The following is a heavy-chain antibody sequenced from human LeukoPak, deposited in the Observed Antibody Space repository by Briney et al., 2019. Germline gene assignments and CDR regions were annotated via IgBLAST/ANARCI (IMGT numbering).Heavy chain of an antibody. V-gene: IGHV3-30*03. D-gene: IGHD3-22*01. Sequence: GGSLRLSCAASGFTFSSYGMHWVRQAPGKGLEWVAVISYDGGNEYYADSVKGRFTISRDNSKNTLYLQMNSLRAEDTAVYYCARDGFAYYYDSNRPYYFDYWGQGTLVTVSS. CDR3: ARDGFAYYYDSNRPYYFDY. CDR1: GFTFSSYG. CDR2: ISYDGGNE. J-gene: IGHJ4*02.